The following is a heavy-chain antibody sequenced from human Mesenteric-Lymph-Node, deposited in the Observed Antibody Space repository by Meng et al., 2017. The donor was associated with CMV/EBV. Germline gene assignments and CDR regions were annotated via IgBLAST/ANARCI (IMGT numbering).Heavy chain of an antibody. CDR3: ARGKMLKFFLAPNYFDV. J-gene: IGHJ4*02. CDR1: GGSVGHGDFY. CDR2: IHYGGST. V-gene: IGHV4-31*03. Sequence: SETLSLTCSVSGGSVGHGDFYWTWIRHHPGKGLEWIGHIHYGGSTYYNPSLQSRLSLSVDTSNNQFSLNLNSLTAADTATYYCARGKMLKFFLAPNYFDVWGQGTLVTVSS. D-gene: IGHD2-15*01.